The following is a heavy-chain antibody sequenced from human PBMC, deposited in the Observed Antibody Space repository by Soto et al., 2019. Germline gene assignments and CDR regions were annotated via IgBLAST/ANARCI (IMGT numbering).Heavy chain of an antibody. CDR1: GYNFASYW. V-gene: IGHV5-51*01. J-gene: IGHJ4*02. CDR3: ARGGFWGGYYYFDY. CDR2: IYPGDSDT. Sequence: PRESLKISCKGSGYNFASYWIGWVRQMPGKGLEWMGIIYPGDSDTRYSPSFQGQVTISADKTIKIAYLQWSTLKASDAAMYYCARGGFWGGYYYFDYWGQGTQVTV. D-gene: IGHD3-3*01.